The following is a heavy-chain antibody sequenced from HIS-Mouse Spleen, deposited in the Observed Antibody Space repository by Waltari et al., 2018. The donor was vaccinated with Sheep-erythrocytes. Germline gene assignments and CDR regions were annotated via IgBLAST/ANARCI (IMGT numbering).Heavy chain of an antibody. D-gene: IGHD5-12*01. J-gene: IGHJ4*02. CDR3: AKDVSPGPNSGYDY. Sequence: EVQLLESGGGLVQPGGSLRLSCAASGFTFSSYAMSWVRPAPGKGLEWVSAISGSGGSTYYADSVKGRFTISRDNSKKTLYLQMNSLRAEDTAVYYCAKDVSPGPNSGYDYWGQGAGHRLL. V-gene: IGHV3-23*01. CDR1: GFTFSSYA. CDR2: ISGSGGST.